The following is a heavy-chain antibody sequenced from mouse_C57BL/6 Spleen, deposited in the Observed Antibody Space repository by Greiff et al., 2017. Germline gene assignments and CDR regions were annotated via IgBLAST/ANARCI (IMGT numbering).Heavy chain of an antibody. J-gene: IGHJ4*01. D-gene: IGHD1-1*01. CDR2: ISSGSSTI. CDR3: AVGSSYGMDY. V-gene: IGHV5-17*01. Sequence: DVQLQESGGGLVKPGGSLKLSCAASGFTFSDYGMHWVRQAPEKGLEWVAYISSGSSTIYYADTVKGRFTISRDNAKNTLFLQMTSLRSEDTAMYYCAVGSSYGMDYWGQGTSVTVSS. CDR1: GFTFSDYG.